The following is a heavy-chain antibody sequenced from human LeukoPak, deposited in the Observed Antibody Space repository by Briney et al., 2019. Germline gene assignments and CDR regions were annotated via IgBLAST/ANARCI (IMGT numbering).Heavy chain of an antibody. CDR3: ARVYYSRSYDYWYFDL. CDR1: GGSISSYY. D-gene: IGHD6-13*01. Sequence: SETLSLTCTVSGGSISSYYWSWTRQPPGKGLEWIGYIYYSGSTNYNPSLKSRVTISVDTSKNQFSLKLSSVTAADTAVYYCARVYYSRSYDYWYFDLWGRGTLVTVSS. V-gene: IGHV4-59*01. J-gene: IGHJ2*01. CDR2: IYYSGST.